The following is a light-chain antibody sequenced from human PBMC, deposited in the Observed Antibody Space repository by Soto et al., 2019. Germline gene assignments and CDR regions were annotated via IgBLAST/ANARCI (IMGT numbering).Light chain of an antibody. CDR3: SSYSSTSTPWV. V-gene: IGLV2-14*03. CDR2: DVS. Sequence: QSALTQPASVSGSPGQSITISCTGTSSDVGTYNFVSWYQQHPGKAPKLMIYDVSSRPSGVSNRFSGSTSGNTASLTISGLQAEDEADYYCSSYSSTSTPWVFGGGTKLTVL. CDR1: SSDVGTYNF. J-gene: IGLJ3*02.